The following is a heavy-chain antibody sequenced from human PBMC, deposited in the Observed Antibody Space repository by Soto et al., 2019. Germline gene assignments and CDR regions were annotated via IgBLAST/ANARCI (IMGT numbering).Heavy chain of an antibody. D-gene: IGHD3-10*01. Sequence: QVPLVQSGAEVKQPGASVEVSCKASGYTFTTYGISWVRQAPGQGLEWMGWISAYNGNTNYAQNLQGRVTMTTATSTSTAYMELRSLRSDDTAVYYCARFYASGSYPYYYWGQGALVTVSS. CDR1: GYTFTTYG. J-gene: IGHJ4*02. CDR3: ARFYASGSYPYYY. CDR2: ISAYNGNT. V-gene: IGHV1-18*01.